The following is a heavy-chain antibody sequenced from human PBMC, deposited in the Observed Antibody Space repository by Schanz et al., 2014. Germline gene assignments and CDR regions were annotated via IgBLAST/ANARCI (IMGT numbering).Heavy chain of an antibody. D-gene: IGHD3-10*02. J-gene: IGHJ4*02. CDR3: AKNQYDDVDLSSFYFDF. Sequence: EVQLAESGGGLVQPGGSLRLSCTASGFPFSDYFMTWVRQAPGKGLEWVSFVHPGGSTYYPDSVKGRFTISRDSSKNTLYLQMNSLRPEDTAIYYCAKNQYDDVDLSSFYFDFWGQGTLVTVSS. CDR2: VHPGGST. CDR1: GFPFSDYF. V-gene: IGHV3-66*01.